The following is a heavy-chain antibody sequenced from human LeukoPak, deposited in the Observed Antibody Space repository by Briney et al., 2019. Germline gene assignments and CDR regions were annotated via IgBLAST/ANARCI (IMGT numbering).Heavy chain of an antibody. J-gene: IGHJ5*02. V-gene: IGHV4-4*07. Sequence: SETLSLTRSVSGGSISSYSWSWIRQPAGKGLEWIGRIYTSGRTNYNPSLNGRVTMSVETSKNQVSLKLTSVTAADTAVYYCARERNWFDPWGQGTLVTVSS. CDR3: ARERNWFDP. CDR2: IYTSGRT. CDR1: GGSISSYS.